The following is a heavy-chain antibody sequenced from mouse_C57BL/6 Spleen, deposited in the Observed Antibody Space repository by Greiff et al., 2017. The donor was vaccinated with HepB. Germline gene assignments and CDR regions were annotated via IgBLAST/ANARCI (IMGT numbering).Heavy chain of an antibody. J-gene: IGHJ3*01. CDR1: GYTFTSYW. CDR3: AREEALRRFAD. Sequence: QVQLQQPGAELVKPGASVKLSCKASGYTFTSYWMHWVKQRPGQGLEWIGMIHPNSGSTNYNEKFKSKATLTVDKSSSTAYMQLSSLTSEDSAVYYCAREEALRRFADWGQGTLVTVSA. V-gene: IGHV1-64*01. CDR2: IHPNSGST.